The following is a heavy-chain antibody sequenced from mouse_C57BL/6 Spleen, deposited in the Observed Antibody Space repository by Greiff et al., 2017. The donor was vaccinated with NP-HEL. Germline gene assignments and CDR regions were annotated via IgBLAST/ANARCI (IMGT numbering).Heavy chain of an antibody. D-gene: IGHD1-1*01. J-gene: IGHJ2*01. CDR1: GYSITSGYY. CDR2: ISYDGSN. Sequence: EVQLQESGPGLVKPSQSLSLTCSVTGYSITSGYYWNWIRQFPGNKLEWMGYISYDGSNNYNPSLKNRISITRDTSKNQFFLKLNSVTTEDTATYYCARYGSSYYFDYWGQGTTLTVSS. CDR3: ARYGSSYYFDY. V-gene: IGHV3-6*01.